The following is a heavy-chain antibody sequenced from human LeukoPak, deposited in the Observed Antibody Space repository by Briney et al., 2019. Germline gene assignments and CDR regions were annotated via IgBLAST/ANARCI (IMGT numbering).Heavy chain of an antibody. V-gene: IGHV4-59*01. CDR3: ARGDAIAAAGAYSWFDP. CDR1: GGSISSYY. Sequence: PSETLSLTCTVSGGSISSYYWSWIRQPPGKGLEWIGSIYHSGSTYYNPSLKSRVTISVDTSKNQFSLKLSSVTAADTAVYYCARGDAIAAAGAYSWFDPWGQGTLVTVSS. D-gene: IGHD6-13*01. CDR2: IYHSGST. J-gene: IGHJ5*02.